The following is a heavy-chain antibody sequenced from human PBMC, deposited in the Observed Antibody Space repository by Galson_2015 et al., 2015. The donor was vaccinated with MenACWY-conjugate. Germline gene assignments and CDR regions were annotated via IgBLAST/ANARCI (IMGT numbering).Heavy chain of an antibody. J-gene: IGHJ3*02. CDR3: ASTLSPQLGLHGSSKNWGAFDI. V-gene: IGHV4-59*08. Sequence: ETLSLTCTVSGGSISSYYWSWIRQPPGKGLEWIGYIYYSGSTNYNPSLKSRVTISVDTSKNQFSLKLSSVTAADTAVYYCASTLSPQLGLHGSSKNWGAFDIWGQGTMATVSS. D-gene: IGHD6-6*01. CDR1: GGSISSYY. CDR2: IYYSGST.